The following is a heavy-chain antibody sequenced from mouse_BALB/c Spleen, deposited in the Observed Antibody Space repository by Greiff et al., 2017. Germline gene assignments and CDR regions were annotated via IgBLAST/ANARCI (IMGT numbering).Heavy chain of an antibody. CDR1: GFTIKDTY. V-gene: IGHV14-3*02. Sequence: EVQLQQSGAELVKPGASVKLSCTASGFTIKDTYIHWVKQRPEQGLEWIGRIDPANGNTKYDPKFQGKATITADTSSNTAYLQLSSLTSEDTAVYYCAREGAMDYWGQGTSVTVSS. CDR3: AREGAMDY. J-gene: IGHJ4*01. CDR2: IDPANGNT.